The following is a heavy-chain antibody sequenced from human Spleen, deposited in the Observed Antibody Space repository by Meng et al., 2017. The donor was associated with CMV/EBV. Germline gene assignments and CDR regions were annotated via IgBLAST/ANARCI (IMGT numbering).Heavy chain of an antibody. CDR2: ISYDGSNE. CDR1: FTFSRYA. V-gene: IGHV3-30*04. J-gene: IGHJ4*02. D-gene: IGHD6-6*01. Sequence: FTFSRYAIHWVRQAPGKGLEWVAIISYDGSNEYYADSVKGRFTISRDNSKNTLYLQMNSLRAEDTAVYYCARDKAGRAALLPTPLDYWGQGTLVTVSS. CDR3: ARDKAGRAALLPTPLDY.